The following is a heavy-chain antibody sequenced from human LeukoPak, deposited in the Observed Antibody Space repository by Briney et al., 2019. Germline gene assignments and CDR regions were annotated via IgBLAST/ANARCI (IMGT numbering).Heavy chain of an antibody. CDR1: GGSGGSISNYY. V-gene: IGHV4-59*12. Sequence: SETLSLTCTVSGGSGGSISNYYWSWIRQPPGKGLEWIGNIYYSGTTNYNPSLKSRVTISVDTSKNQFSLKLSSVTAADTAVYYCAREPVYYGDYQEDFDYWGQGTLVTVSS. CDR3: AREPVYYGDYQEDFDY. D-gene: IGHD4-17*01. CDR2: IYYSGTT. J-gene: IGHJ4*02.